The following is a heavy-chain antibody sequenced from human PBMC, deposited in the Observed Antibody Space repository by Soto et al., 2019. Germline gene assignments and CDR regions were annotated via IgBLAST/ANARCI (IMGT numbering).Heavy chain of an antibody. CDR1: GFTFSTYA. CDR2: VSDGGSDA. V-gene: IGHV3-23*01. J-gene: IGHJ4*02. CDR3: AKLFVNGEVDY. Sequence: EVQLLESGGGLVQPGGSLRLSCAASGFTFSTYAMSWVRQPPGKGLEWVSIVSDGGSDAFYADSVKGRFAISRDNSKNTLYRQMNSLTAEDTAVYYCAKLFVNGEVDYRGQGTPVTVSS. D-gene: IGHD3-10*01.